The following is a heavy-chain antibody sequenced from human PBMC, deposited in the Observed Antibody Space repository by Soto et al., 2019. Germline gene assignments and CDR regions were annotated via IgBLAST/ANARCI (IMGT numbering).Heavy chain of an antibody. CDR1: GFTFSGYS. CDR3: ARGVYSYGFDP. D-gene: IGHD5-18*01. J-gene: IGHJ5*02. Sequence: EVQLVESGGGLVKPGGSLRLSCAAAGFTFSGYSMNRVRQAPGKGLEWVSSISSSSSYIYYADSVKGRFTISRDNAKNSLYLQMNSLRAEDTAVYYCARGVYSYGFDPWGQGTLVTVSS. CDR2: ISSSSSYI. V-gene: IGHV3-21*01.